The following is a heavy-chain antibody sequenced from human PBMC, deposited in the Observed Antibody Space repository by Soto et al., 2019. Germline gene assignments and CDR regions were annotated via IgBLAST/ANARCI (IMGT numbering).Heavy chain of an antibody. Sequence: SVKVSCKASGGTFSTYTMTWVRQAPGQGLEWMGGIIPLFGTANYAQKFQGRVTITADESTSTVYMELSSLRSEDTAVYYCARSQDSSGYWNNCFDPWGQGTLVTVS. V-gene: IGHV1-69*13. CDR2: IIPLFGTA. CDR1: GGTFSTYT. CDR3: ARSQDSSGYWNNCFDP. J-gene: IGHJ5*02. D-gene: IGHD3-22*01.